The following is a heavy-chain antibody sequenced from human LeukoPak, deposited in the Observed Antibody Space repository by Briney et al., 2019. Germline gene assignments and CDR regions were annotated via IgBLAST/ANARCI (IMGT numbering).Heavy chain of an antibody. CDR1: GGSLSGHF. CDR3: ARDPGDTDWYNFDF. J-gene: IGHJ4*02. D-gene: IGHD3-9*01. Sequence: SDTLFLTCTVSGGSLSGHFWSWFRRPPGKGLENIGYIHSSGSTNYNPSYKSRVTVSLEMSKNQFSLSLSSVTAADTAVYYCARDPGDTDWYNFDFWGQGILVTVSS. V-gene: IGHV4-59*11. CDR2: IHSSGST.